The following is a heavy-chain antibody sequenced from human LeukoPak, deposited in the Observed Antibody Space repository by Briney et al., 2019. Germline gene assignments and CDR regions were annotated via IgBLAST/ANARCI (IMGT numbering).Heavy chain of an antibody. CDR2: IYYTGCN. V-gene: IGHV4-59*01. CDR3: ARFTTYNYDGRTYSSPYYFDY. CDR1: GGSITNYY. D-gene: IGHD3-22*01. Sequence: SETLSLTCTVSGGSITNYYWSWIRQAPGKGLEWIGYIYYTGCNNYNPSLTSRVTISAATSKSKFSLKLSSVTAADTAVYYCARFTTYNYDGRTYSSPYYFDYWGQGTLVTVSS. J-gene: IGHJ4*02.